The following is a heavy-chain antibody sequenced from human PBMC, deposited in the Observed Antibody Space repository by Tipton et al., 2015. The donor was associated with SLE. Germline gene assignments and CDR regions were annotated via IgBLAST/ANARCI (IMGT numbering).Heavy chain of an antibody. D-gene: IGHD2-21*01. Sequence: TLSLTCTVSGDSMSSGGYYWGWIRQPPGKGLEWIGTIYYSGITYYNPSLMSRVTISVDTSENHFSLKLSSVTAADTAVYFCARHMTKIEPFDYWGQGTLVTVSS. V-gene: IGHV4-39*07. J-gene: IGHJ4*02. CDR1: GDSMSSGGYY. CDR3: ARHMTKIEPFDY. CDR2: IYYSGIT.